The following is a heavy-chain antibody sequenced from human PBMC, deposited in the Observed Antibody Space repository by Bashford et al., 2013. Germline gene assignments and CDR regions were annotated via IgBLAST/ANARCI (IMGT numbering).Heavy chain of an antibody. J-gene: IGHJ4*02. CDR2: ISWNSGSI. CDR3: DKRYGPYGDYRLGFXY. D-gene: IGHD4-17*01. CDR1: GFTFDDYA. V-gene: IGHV3-9*01. Sequence: SLRLSCAASGFTFDDYAMHWVRQAPGKGLEWVSGISWNSGSIGYADSVKGRFTISRDNAKNSLYLQMNSLRAEDTALYYCDKRYGPYGDYRLGFXYWGQGTLVTVSS.